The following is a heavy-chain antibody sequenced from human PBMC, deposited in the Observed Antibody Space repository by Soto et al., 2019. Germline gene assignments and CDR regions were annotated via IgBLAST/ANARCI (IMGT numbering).Heavy chain of an antibody. V-gene: IGHV5-51*01. J-gene: IGHJ4*02. Sequence: GESLKISCKGSGYNFAGYWIAWVRQMPGKGLELMGIIYPSDSDTRYRPTFQGQVTISADKSISSAYLQWSSLRASDTAMYYCARGGVSTRTFDYWGQGTPVTVSS. CDR3: ARGGVSTRTFDY. CDR2: IYPSDSDT. D-gene: IGHD3-3*01. CDR1: GYNFAGYW.